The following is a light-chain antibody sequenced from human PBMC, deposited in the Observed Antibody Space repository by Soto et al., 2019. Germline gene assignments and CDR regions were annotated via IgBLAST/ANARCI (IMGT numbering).Light chain of an antibody. Sequence: QSVLTQPPSVSGAPGQRVIVSCTGSTSNIGAGYDVHWYQQLPGTSPKLLIFANSNRPSGVPDRFSASRSGSSASLTITGLQAEDEADYYCASFAGSSNLVFGGGTKLTVL. CDR2: ANS. CDR3: ASFAGSSNLV. J-gene: IGLJ3*02. CDR1: TSNIGAGYD. V-gene: IGLV1-40*01.